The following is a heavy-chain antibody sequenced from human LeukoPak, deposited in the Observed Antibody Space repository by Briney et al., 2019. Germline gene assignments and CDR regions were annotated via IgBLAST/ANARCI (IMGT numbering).Heavy chain of an antibody. CDR3: ARELYGIAAAGSLNYYYMDV. Sequence: GGSLRLSCAVSGFTVSSNYMSWVRQAPEKGLEWVSVIYSGGSTYYADSVKGSFTISRDNSKNTLYLQMNSLRAEDTAVYYCARELYGIAAAGSLNYYYMDVWGKGTTVTISS. D-gene: IGHD6-25*01. V-gene: IGHV3-66*01. CDR1: GFTVSSNY. J-gene: IGHJ6*03. CDR2: IYSGGST.